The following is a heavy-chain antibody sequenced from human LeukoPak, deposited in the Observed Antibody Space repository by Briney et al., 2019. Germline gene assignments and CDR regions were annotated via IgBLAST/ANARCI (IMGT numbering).Heavy chain of an antibody. Sequence: GGSLRLSCAASGFTFSTSAMNWVRQAPGKGLEWVSTISGSANSAYYADSVKGRYTISRDNSKNTLYLQMNSLRAEDTAVYYCATPLGIAAREGDYWGQGTLVTVSS. CDR2: ISGSANSA. D-gene: IGHD6-6*01. V-gene: IGHV3-23*01. J-gene: IGHJ4*02. CDR3: ATPLGIAAREGDY. CDR1: GFTFSTSA.